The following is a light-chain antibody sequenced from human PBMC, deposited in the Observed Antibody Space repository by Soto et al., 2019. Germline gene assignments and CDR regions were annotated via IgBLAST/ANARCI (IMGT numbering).Light chain of an antibody. CDR1: SRDVGGYNY. Sequence: QSVLTQPASVSGSPGQSITISCTGTSRDVGGYNYVSWYQQHPGKAPKLMIYEVSNRPSGVSNRFSGSKSGNIASLTISGLQAEDEADYYCSSYTTSSTHWVFGGGTKLTVL. CDR2: EVS. CDR3: SSYTTSSTHWV. J-gene: IGLJ3*02. V-gene: IGLV2-14*01.